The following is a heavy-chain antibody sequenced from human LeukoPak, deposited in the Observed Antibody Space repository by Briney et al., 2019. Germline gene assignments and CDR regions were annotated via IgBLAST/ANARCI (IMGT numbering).Heavy chain of an antibody. Sequence: PGRSLRVSCAASGLTFSSYGMHWVRQAPGKGLEWVAVISYDGSNKYYADSVKGRFTISRDNCKNTLYLQMNSLRAEDTAVYYCAKAPHIAARPYYFDYWGQGTLVTVSS. CDR1: GLTFSSYG. CDR2: ISYDGSNK. CDR3: AKAPHIAARPYYFDY. J-gene: IGHJ4*02. V-gene: IGHV3-30*18. D-gene: IGHD6-6*01.